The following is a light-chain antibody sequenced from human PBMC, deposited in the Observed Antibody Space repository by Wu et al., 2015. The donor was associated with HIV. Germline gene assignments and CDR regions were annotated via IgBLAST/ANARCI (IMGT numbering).Light chain of an antibody. Sequence: DIQMTQSPSSLSASVGDRVTITCRASQNIRNYLNWYQQKPGKAPKLLISAASSLQGGVPSRFTGSGSGTHFTLTISSLQPEDFATYYCQKYNTAPWTFGQGTKVEMK. CDR2: AAS. CDR3: QKYNTAPWT. CDR1: QNIRNY. V-gene: IGKV1-39*01. J-gene: IGKJ1*01.